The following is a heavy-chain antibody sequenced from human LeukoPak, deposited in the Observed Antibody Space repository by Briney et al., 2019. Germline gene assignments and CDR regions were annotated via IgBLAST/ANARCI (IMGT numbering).Heavy chain of an antibody. CDR3: ARRSGAGYYFDY. CDR2: ISGSDGST. V-gene: IGHV3-23*01. D-gene: IGHD6-13*01. Sequence: QPGGSLRLSCAASGFTFSSCAMSWVRQAPGKGLEWVSSISGSDGSTYYADSVKGRFTISRDNSKNTLYLAMNSLRAEDTAVYYCARRSGAGYYFDYWGQGTLVTVSS. CDR1: GFTFSSCA. J-gene: IGHJ4*02.